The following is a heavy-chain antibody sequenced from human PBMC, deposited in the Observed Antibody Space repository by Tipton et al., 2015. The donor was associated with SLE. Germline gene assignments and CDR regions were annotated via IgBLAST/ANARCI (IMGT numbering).Heavy chain of an antibody. Sequence: GSLRLSCAASGFTFSSYSMNWVRQAPGKGLEWVSSISSSSSYIYYADSVKGRFTISRDNAKNSLYLQMNSLRAEDTAVYYCARGLCSGGSCYSGTPFFDSGGQGTLVTVSS. D-gene: IGHD2-15*01. J-gene: IGHJ4*02. V-gene: IGHV3-21*01. CDR1: GFTFSSYS. CDR3: ARGLCSGGSCYSGTPFFDS. CDR2: ISSSSSYI.